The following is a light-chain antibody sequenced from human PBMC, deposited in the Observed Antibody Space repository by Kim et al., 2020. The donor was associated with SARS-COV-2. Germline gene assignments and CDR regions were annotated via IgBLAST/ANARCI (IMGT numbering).Light chain of an antibody. CDR2: WAS. V-gene: IGKV4-1*01. CDR3: QPYYSTPPT. J-gene: IGKJ1*01. Sequence: DIVMTQSPDSLAVSLGERATINCKSSQSVLYSSNNKNYLAWYQQKPGQPPKLLIYWASTRESGVPDRFSGSGSGTDFTLTISSLQAEDVAVYYCQPYYSTPPTFGQGTKV. CDR1: QSVLYSSNNKNY.